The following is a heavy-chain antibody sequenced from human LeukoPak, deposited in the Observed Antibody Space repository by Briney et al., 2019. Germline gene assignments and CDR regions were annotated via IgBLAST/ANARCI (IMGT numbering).Heavy chain of an antibody. CDR2: IIPIFGTA. Sequence: SAKVSCKASGGTFSSYAISWVRQAPGQGLEWMGGIIPIFGTANYAQKFQGRVTITADKSTSTAYMELSSLRSEDTAVYYCARAALLWFGEGWFDPWGQGTLVTVSS. J-gene: IGHJ5*02. D-gene: IGHD3-10*01. CDR1: GGTFSSYA. CDR3: ARAALLWFGEGWFDP. V-gene: IGHV1-69*06.